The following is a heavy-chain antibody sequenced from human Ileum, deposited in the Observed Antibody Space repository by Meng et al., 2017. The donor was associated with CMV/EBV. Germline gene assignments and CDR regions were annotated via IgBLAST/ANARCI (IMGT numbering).Heavy chain of an antibody. CDR1: GDSVSSNSAA. CDR3: ARVTQYNHDSSGSMEI. D-gene: IGHD3-22*01. CDR2: TYYRFRWHY. V-gene: IGHV6-1*01. J-gene: IGHJ4*02. Sequence: SQTLSLTCAISGDSVSSNSAAWNWIRQSPSRGLEWLGRTYYRFRWHYDYALSVKSRISINADTSKNQFSLKLTSVTAADTAVYYCARVTQYNHDSSGSMEIWGRGALVTVSS.